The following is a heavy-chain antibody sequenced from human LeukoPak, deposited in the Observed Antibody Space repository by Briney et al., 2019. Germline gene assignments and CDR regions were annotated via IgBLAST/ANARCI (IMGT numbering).Heavy chain of an antibody. V-gene: IGHV1-3*01. J-gene: IGHJ4*02. CDR3: ARGRETVAGEIDY. D-gene: IGHD6-19*01. Sequence: ASVKVSCKASGYTFTSYAMHWVRQAPGQRLEWMGWINAGNGNTKYSQKFQGRVTITRDTSASTAYMELSSLRSEDTAVYYCARGRETVAGEIDYWGQGTLVTVSS. CDR2: INAGNGNT. CDR1: GYTFTSYA.